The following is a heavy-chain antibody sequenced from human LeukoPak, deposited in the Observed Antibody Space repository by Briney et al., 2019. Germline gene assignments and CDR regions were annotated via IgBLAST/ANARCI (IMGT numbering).Heavy chain of an antibody. Sequence: PGGSLRLSCAASGFTFSSYSMNWVRQAPGKGLEWVSSISSSSSYIYYADSVKGRFTISRDNAKNSLYLQMNSLRAEDTAVYYCARDHNFSGDHAFDIWGQGTMVTVSS. V-gene: IGHV3-21*01. CDR1: GFTFSSYS. CDR3: ARDHNFSGDHAFDI. D-gene: IGHD7-27*01. CDR2: ISSSSSYI. J-gene: IGHJ3*02.